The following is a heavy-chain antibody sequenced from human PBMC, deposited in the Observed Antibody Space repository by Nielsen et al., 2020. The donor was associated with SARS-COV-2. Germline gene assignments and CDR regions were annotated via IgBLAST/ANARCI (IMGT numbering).Heavy chain of an antibody. V-gene: IGHV3-23*01. J-gene: IGHJ4*02. CDR2: LSGRGGT. CDR3: ARSSPYGTTWYGALDS. D-gene: IGHD6-13*01. CDR1: GISFSGYA. Sequence: GSLQISCRASGISFSGYAMSWVRQAPGKGLEWVSALSGRGGTHYADFVKGRFTTSTDTSRTTLYLQMTSLRAEDTAIYYCARSSPYGTTWYGALDSWGQVTLFSVSS.